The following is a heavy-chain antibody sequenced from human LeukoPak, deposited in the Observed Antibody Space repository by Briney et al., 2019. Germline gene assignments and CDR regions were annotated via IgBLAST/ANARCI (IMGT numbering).Heavy chain of an antibody. V-gene: IGHV4-59*01. CDR2: IYYSGIS. D-gene: IGHD3-10*01. Sequence: SETLSLTCAVSGDSISSAYWSWIRQSPGKGLEWIGYIYYSGISDYNPSLKSRVTISVDTSKNQFSLKLRSVTAADTAVYYCAKHYGSGSNDFDIWGQGTMVTVS. CDR3: AKHYGSGSNDFDI. J-gene: IGHJ3*02. CDR1: GDSISSAY.